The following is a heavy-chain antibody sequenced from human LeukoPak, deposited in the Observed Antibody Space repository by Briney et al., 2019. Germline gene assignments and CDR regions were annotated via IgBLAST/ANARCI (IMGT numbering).Heavy chain of an antibody. Sequence: PGGSLRLSCAASGFTFSGYSMNWVRQAPGKGLKWVANIKQDGSEKYYVDSVKGRFTISRDNAKNSLYLQMNSLRAEDTAVYYCASNTFSDAFDIWGQGTMVTVSS. D-gene: IGHD3-16*01. CDR3: ASNTFSDAFDI. CDR1: GFTFSGYS. V-gene: IGHV3-7*01. CDR2: IKQDGSEK. J-gene: IGHJ3*02.